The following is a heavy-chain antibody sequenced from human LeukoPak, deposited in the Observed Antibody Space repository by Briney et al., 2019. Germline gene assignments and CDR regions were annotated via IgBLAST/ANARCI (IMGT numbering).Heavy chain of an antibody. Sequence: SETLSLTCTVSGGSISSYYWSWIRQPPGKGLEWIGYIYYSGSATYNASLKSRVTTSVDTSKNQSSLKLNSVTAADTAVYYCARVMEGDYGAMDVWGQGTTVTVSS. J-gene: IGHJ6*02. V-gene: IGHV4-59*01. CDR3: ARVMEGDYGAMDV. D-gene: IGHD2-21*01. CDR1: GGSISSYY. CDR2: IYYSGSA.